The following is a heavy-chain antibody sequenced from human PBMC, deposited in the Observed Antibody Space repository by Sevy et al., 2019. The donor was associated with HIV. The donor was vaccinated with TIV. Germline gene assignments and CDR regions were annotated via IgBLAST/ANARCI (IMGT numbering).Heavy chain of an antibody. CDR2: INHSGST. J-gene: IGHJ4*02. CDR1: GGSFSGYY. V-gene: IGHV4-34*01. CDR3: ARVASSRRYFDWSTLNYFDY. D-gene: IGHD3-9*01. Sequence: QSRTLSLTCAVYGGSFSGYYWSWIRQPPGKGLEWIGEINHSGSTNYNPSLKSRVTISVDTSKNQFSLKLGSVTAADTAVYYCARVASSRRYFDWSTLNYFDYWGQGTLVTVSS.